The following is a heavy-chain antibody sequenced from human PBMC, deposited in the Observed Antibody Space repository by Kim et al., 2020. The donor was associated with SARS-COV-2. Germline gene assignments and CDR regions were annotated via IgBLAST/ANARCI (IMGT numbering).Heavy chain of an antibody. CDR3: ARGKYYYDSSGWFWFDP. J-gene: IGHJ5*02. CDR2: IYHSGST. Sequence: SETLSLTCTVSGYSISSGYYWGWIRQPPGKGLEWIGSIYHSGSTYYNPSLKSRVTISVDTSKNQFSLKLSSVTAADTAVYYCARGKYYYDSSGWFWFDP. V-gene: IGHV4-38-2*02. CDR1: GYSISSGYY. D-gene: IGHD3-22*01.